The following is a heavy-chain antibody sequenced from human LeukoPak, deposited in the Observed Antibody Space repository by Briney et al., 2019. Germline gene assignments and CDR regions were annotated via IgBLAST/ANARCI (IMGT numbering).Heavy chain of an antibody. D-gene: IGHD4-17*01. CDR1: GYTFTSYD. V-gene: IGHV1-8*01. CDR2: MNPNSGNT. Sequence: ASVKVSCKASGYTFTSYDINWVRQATGQGLEWMGWMNPNSGNTGYAQKFQGRVTMTRNTPISTAYMELSSLRSEDTAVYYCARSTTVTTHFDYWGQGTLVTVSS. CDR3: ARSTTVTTHFDY. J-gene: IGHJ4*02.